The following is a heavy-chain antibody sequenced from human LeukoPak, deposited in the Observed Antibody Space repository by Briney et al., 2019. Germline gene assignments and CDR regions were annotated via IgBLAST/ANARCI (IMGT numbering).Heavy chain of an antibody. CDR3: AKDRIGIAAAGIDY. CDR1: GFTFSNCG. V-gene: IGHV3-23*01. CDR2: ISGSGGST. D-gene: IGHD6-13*01. J-gene: IGHJ4*02. Sequence: GGTLRLSCEASGFTFSNCGMSWVRQAPGKGLEWVSAISGSGGSTYYADSVKGRFTISRDNSKNTLYLQMNSLRAEDTAVYYCAKDRIGIAAAGIDYWGQGTLVTVSS.